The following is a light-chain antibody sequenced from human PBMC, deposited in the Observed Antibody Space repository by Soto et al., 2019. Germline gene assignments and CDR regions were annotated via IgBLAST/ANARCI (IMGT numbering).Light chain of an antibody. CDR1: QSISSW. Sequence: DIQMTQSPSTLSASLGDRVTITCRASQSISSWLAWYQQKPGKAPKLLIYDASSLESGVPSRFSGSGSGTEFTITISSLKNDDFATYYCQQYNSYTWTFGQGTKVDNK. CDR3: QQYNSYTWT. CDR2: DAS. J-gene: IGKJ1*01. V-gene: IGKV1-5*01.